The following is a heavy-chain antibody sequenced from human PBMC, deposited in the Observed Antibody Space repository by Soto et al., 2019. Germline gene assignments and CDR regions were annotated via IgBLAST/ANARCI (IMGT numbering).Heavy chain of an antibody. CDR2: ISYDGNNK. CDR1: GFPFSAEA. CDR3: ARDYSSGWCLDY. V-gene: IGHV3-30-3*01. Sequence: QVQLVESGGGVVQPGNSLRLSCAGSGFPFSAEAMHWVRQAPGKGLEWVAAISYDGNNKQHADSVKGRFTVSRDNSKNTLYLQINSLIPEDTAVYYCARDYSSGWCLDYWGQGSLVTVSS. J-gene: IGHJ4*02. D-gene: IGHD6-13*01.